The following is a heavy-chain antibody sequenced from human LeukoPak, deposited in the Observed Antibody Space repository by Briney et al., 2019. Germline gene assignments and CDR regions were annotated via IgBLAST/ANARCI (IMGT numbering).Heavy chain of an antibody. CDR2: IYYIGNT. Sequence: SETLSLTCTVSGDSISTSGYYYDWIRQPPGKGLEWIGNIYYIGNTWYNPSLKSRVTMSVDTSKNQFSLKLSSVTAADTAVYYCARGQVDCTNGVCYRYYFDYWGQGTLVTVSS. V-gene: IGHV4-39*01. D-gene: IGHD2-8*01. CDR1: GDSISTSGYY. J-gene: IGHJ4*02. CDR3: ARGQVDCTNGVCYRYYFDY.